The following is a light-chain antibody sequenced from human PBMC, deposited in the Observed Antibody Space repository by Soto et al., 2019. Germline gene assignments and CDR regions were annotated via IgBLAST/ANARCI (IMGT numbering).Light chain of an antibody. J-gene: IGLJ3*02. Sequence: QCALTQPASVSGSPGQTITISCTGTSSDVGGYNYLSWYQQHPGKAPKVMIYEVSNRPSGVSNRFSGSKSGNTASLTISGLQAEDEADYFCSSYTTSGTPVFGGGTKVTVL. CDR1: SSDVGGYNY. V-gene: IGLV2-14*01. CDR2: EVS. CDR3: SSYTTSGTPV.